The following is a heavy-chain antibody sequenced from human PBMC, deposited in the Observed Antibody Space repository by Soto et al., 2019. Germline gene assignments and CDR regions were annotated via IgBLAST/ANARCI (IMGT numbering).Heavy chain of an antibody. CDR3: AIPYYYGSVDHQPTYMDV. V-gene: IGHV4-39*01. CDR2: IYYSGST. Sequence: SETLSLTCTVSGGSISSSSYYWGWIRQPPGKVLEWIVSIYYSGSTYYNPSLKSRVTISLDTSNNQFSLKLSSVTSSYTSVYYCAIPYYYGSVDHQPTYMDVWGKGTTVTVSS. CDR1: GGSISSSSYY. J-gene: IGHJ6*03. D-gene: IGHD3-10*01.